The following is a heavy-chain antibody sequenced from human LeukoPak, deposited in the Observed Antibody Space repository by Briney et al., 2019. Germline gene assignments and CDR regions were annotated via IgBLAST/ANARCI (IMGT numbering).Heavy chain of an antibody. CDR1: GCTFSSYS. CDR3: ARVMLGWSGYSDYYGMDV. CDR2: ISSSSSYI. D-gene: IGHD3-3*01. V-gene: IGHV3-21*01. Sequence: GGSLRLSCAASGCTFSSYSMTWVRQAPGKGLEWVSSISSSSSYIYYADSVKGRFTISRDNAKNSLYLQMNSLRAEDTAVYYCARVMLGWSGYSDYYGMDVWGQGTTVTVSS. J-gene: IGHJ6*02.